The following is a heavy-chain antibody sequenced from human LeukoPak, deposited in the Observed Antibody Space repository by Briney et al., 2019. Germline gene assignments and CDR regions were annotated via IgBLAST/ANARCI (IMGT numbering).Heavy chain of an antibody. CDR2: IYYSGST. Sequence: PSETLSLTCTVSGGSISSYYWSWIRQPPGKGLEWIGYIYYSGSTNYNPSLKSRVTISVHTSKNQFSLKLSSVTAADTAVYYCARDLGDYYGSGSYYTLWGQGTLVTVSS. CDR3: ARDLGDYYGSGSYYTL. J-gene: IGHJ4*02. V-gene: IGHV4-59*01. CDR1: GGSISSYY. D-gene: IGHD3-10*01.